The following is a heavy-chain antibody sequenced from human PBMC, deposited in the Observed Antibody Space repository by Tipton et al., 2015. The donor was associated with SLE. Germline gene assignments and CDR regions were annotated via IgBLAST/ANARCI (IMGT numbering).Heavy chain of an antibody. V-gene: IGHV3-11*05. CDR1: GFTFSDYY. D-gene: IGHD4-23*01. Sequence: SLRLSCAASGFTFSDYYMSWIRQAPGKGLEWVSYISSSSSYTNYADSVKGRFTISRDNAKNSLYLQMNSLRAEDTAVYYCAREYGGSNYYYMDVWGKGTTVTVSS. J-gene: IGHJ6*03. CDR3: AREYGGSNYYYMDV. CDR2: ISSSSSYT.